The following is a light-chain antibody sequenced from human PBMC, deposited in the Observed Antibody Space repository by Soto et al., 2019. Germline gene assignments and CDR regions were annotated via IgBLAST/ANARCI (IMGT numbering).Light chain of an antibody. V-gene: IGKV1-9*01. CDR2: AAS. Sequence: DIQLTQSPSFLSASVGDRLTITCRASQGIRSYLAWYQQKPGKAPKLLIYAASTLQSGVPSRFSGSGSGTEFTVTISSLQPEDFATYYCQQLNSHPFTFVPGTKVDIK. CDR3: QQLNSHPFT. CDR1: QGIRSY. J-gene: IGKJ3*01.